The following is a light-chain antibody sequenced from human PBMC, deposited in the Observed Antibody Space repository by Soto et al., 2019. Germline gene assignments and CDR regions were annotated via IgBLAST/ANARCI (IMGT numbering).Light chain of an antibody. CDR2: EGT. J-gene: IGLJ3*02. V-gene: IGLV2-23*01. CDR1: TSDVGSYNL. Sequence: QSALTQPASVSGSPGQSITISCTGTTSDVGSYNLVSWYQHHAGKAPKLMIYEGTKRPSGVSNRFSGSKSGNTASLTISGLQTEDEAHYYCCSYAGSGSWVFGGGTKLTVL. CDR3: CSYAGSGSWV.